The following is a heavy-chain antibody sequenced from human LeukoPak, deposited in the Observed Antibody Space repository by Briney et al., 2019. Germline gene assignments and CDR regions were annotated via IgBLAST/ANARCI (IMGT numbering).Heavy chain of an antibody. CDR3: ARAQWLVRGFDY. V-gene: IGHV3-7*03. CDR1: AFIFSGHW. D-gene: IGHD6-19*01. Sequence: PGGSLRLSCEGSAFIFSGHWMNWVRQTPGKGLEWVASIKEDGSERQYVDSVKGRFSISRDNTKGSLFLQLNSLRAEDTAVYYCARAQWLVRGFDYWGQGTLVTVSS. CDR2: IKEDGSER. J-gene: IGHJ4*02.